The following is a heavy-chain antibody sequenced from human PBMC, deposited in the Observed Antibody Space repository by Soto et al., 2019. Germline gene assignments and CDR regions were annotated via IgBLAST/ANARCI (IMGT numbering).Heavy chain of an antibody. D-gene: IGHD1-26*01. V-gene: IGHV3-73*02. Sequence: EVQLVESGGGLVQPGGSPKLSCAVSGLNVAGFAMHWVRQAPANWLEWVGRIRSKTNNYATEYAALVKGRFNISRDDSNDTTYLPMNRVKTEDTAMYFCTRGPIVKWELVGGADYLGQGTLVTVSP. J-gene: IGHJ4*02. CDR3: TRGPIVKWELVGGADY. CDR2: IRSKTNNYAT. CDR1: GLNVAGFA.